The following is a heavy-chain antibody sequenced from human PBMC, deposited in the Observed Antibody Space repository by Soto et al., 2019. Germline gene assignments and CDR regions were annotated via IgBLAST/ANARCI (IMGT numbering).Heavy chain of an antibody. CDR1: GGSISQINW. V-gene: IGHV4-4*02. CDR3: ATASAVSRQNWLDS. Sequence: SETLSLTCGVSGGSISQINWWSWVRQSPQKGLEWIGEIYHDGTTNYNPSLQSRATLSVDKSKNQFFLKLTSVTAADPAIYYCATASAVSRQNWLDSCGEGTMVTVYS. CDR2: IYHDGTT. J-gene: IGHJ5*01. D-gene: IGHD3-10*01.